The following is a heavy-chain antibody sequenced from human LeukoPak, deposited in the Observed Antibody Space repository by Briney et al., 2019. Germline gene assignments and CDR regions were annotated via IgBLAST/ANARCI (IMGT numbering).Heavy chain of an antibody. V-gene: IGHV3-30*04. CDR2: ISYDGSNK. CDR3: AKIPANLVVTKYYFDY. CDR1: GFTFSSYA. J-gene: IGHJ4*02. Sequence: GGSLRLSCAASGFTFSSYAMHWVRQAPGKGLEWVAVISYDGSNKYYADSVKGRFTISRDNSKNTLYLQMNSLRAEDTAVYYCAKIPANLVVTKYYFDYWGQGTLVTVSS. D-gene: IGHD3-22*01.